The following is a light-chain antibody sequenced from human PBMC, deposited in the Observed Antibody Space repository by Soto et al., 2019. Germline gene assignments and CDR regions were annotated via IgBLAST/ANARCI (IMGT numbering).Light chain of an antibody. CDR2: SAS. V-gene: IGKV3-15*01. J-gene: IGKJ1*01. Sequence: EIVMTQSPAPLSVSPGERAALSCRASQSVTISLAWYQQKPGQAPRLLIYSASTRVTGIPARFSGSGSGTEFTLTISSLQSEDFAVYYCQQYNNWPWTFGQGTRVEIK. CDR1: QSVTIS. CDR3: QQYNNWPWT.